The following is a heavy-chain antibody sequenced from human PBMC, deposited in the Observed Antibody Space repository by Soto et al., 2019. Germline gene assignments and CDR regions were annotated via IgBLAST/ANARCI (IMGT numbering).Heavy chain of an antibody. CDR3: ARDLDSRFVTPEGGY. V-gene: IGHV1-18*01. Sequence: QVQLVQSGAEVKKPGASVKVSCKASGYTFTSYGISWVRQAPGQGLEWMGWISAYNGNTNYAQKLQGRVTMTTDTSTSTAYMELRILRSDDTAVYYCARDLDSRFVTPEGGYWGQGTLVTVSS. CDR1: GYTFTSYG. J-gene: IGHJ4*02. D-gene: IGHD3-22*01. CDR2: ISAYNGNT.